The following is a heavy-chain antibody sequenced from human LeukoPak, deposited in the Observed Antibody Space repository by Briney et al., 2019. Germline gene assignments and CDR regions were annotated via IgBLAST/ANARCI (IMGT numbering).Heavy chain of an antibody. CDR3: AKKNMGLGIGAALDY. CDR1: GDSISSYY. J-gene: IGHJ4*02. Sequence: PSETLSLTCTVSGDSISSYYWSWIRQPPGKGLEWIGYIYYSGSTKYNPSLKSRVTISVDTSKNQFSLKLNSVTAADTAVYYCAKKNMGLGIGAALDYWGQGTLVTVAS. CDR2: IYYSGST. D-gene: IGHD6-13*01. V-gene: IGHV4-59*01.